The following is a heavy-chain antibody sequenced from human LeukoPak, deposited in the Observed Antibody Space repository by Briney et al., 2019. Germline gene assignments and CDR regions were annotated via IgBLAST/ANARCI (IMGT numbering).Heavy chain of an antibody. J-gene: IGHJ3*02. CDR1: GGSISSYY. D-gene: IGHD7-27*01. Sequence: SETLSLTCTISGGSISSYYWSWIRQPAGKGLEWIGRIYTSGSTNYNPSLKSRVTMSVDTSKNQFSLKLSSVTAADTAVYYCAGDLITGDMDAFDIWGQGTMVTVSS. V-gene: IGHV4-4*07. CDR3: AGDLITGDMDAFDI. CDR2: IYTSGST.